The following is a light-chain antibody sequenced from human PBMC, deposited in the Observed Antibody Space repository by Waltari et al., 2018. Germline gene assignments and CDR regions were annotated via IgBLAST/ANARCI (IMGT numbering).Light chain of an antibody. CDR3: QQYDSLPYT. CDR1: QDISNY. V-gene: IGKV1-33*01. CDR2: DAT. Sequence: DMQMTQSPSSLSASVGDRVTITCQATQDISNYLNRYQQKPGKAPNILIYDATNLETGVPSRFSGSGSGTDFTFTISSLQPEDIATYYCQQYDSLPYTFGQGTKLEI. J-gene: IGKJ2*01.